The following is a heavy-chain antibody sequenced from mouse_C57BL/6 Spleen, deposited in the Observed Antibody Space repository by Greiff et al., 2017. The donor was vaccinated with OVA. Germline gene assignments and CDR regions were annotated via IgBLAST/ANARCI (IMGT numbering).Heavy chain of an antibody. CDR1: GFTFSDYG. CDR3: ARRYYGYDYFDY. J-gene: IGHJ2*01. V-gene: IGHV5-17*01. Sequence: EVKLMESGGGLVKPGGSLKLSCAASGFTFSDYGMHWVRQAPEKGLEWVAYISSGSSTIYYADTVKGRFTISRDNAKNTLFLQMTSLRSEDTAMYYCARRYYGYDYFDYWGQGTTLTVSS. D-gene: IGHD2-2*01. CDR2: ISSGSSTI.